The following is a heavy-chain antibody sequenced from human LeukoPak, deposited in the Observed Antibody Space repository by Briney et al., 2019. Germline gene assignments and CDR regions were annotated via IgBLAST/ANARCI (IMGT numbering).Heavy chain of an antibody. D-gene: IGHD6-19*01. CDR1: GFTFSSYG. J-gene: IGHJ3*02. Sequence: PGRSLRLSCAASGFTFSSYGMHWVRQAPGKGLEWVAVISYDGSNKYFADSVKGRFTISRDNSKNTLYLQMNSLRAEDTAVYYCAKDSGIAVAGTLRAFDIWGQGTMVTVSS. CDR3: AKDSGIAVAGTLRAFDI. V-gene: IGHV3-30*18. CDR2: ISYDGSNK.